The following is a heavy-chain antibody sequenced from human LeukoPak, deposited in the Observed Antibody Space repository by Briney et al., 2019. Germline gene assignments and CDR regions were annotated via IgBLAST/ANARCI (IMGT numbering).Heavy chain of an antibody. J-gene: IGHJ5*02. CDR3: ARLGLEVGGPNWFDP. D-gene: IGHD1-1*01. V-gene: IGHV3-7*01. Sequence: GGSLRLSCAAPGFSFSSNWMGRVRQAPGKGLEWVAHIKRDGSQKYYLDSVKGRFTISRDNAKNSLYLQMNSLRVEDTAVYYCARLGLEVGGPNWFDPWGQGTLVTVSS. CDR2: IKRDGSQK. CDR1: GFSFSSNW.